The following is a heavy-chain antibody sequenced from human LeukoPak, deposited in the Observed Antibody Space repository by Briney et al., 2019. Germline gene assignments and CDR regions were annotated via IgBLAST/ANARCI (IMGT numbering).Heavy chain of an antibody. J-gene: IGHJ6*04. CDR3: ARDPYSSGRGYYGMDV. D-gene: IGHD6-25*01. CDR1: GFTFSSYG. V-gene: IGHV3-33*01. CDR2: IWYDGSNK. Sequence: PGRSLRLSCAASGFTFSSYGMHWVRQAPGKGLEWVAVIWYDGSNKYYADSVKGRFTISRDNSKNTLYLQMNSLRAEDTAVYSCARDPYSSGRGYYGMDVWGEGTTVTVSS.